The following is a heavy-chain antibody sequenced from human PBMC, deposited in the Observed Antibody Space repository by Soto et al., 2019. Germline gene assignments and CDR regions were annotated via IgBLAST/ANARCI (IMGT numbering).Heavy chain of an antibody. V-gene: IGHV1-2*02. D-gene: IGHD3-3*01. CDR1: GYTFTGYY. Sequence: ASVKVSCKASGYTFTGYYMHWVRQAHEQGLEWVGWINPNSGGTNYAQKFQGRVTMTRATSISTAYMELSGLRSDDTAVYYCARARKRLVTIFGVVPPPIEYWGQGTLVTVSS. CDR2: INPNSGGT. J-gene: IGHJ4*02. CDR3: ARARKRLVTIFGVVPPPIEY.